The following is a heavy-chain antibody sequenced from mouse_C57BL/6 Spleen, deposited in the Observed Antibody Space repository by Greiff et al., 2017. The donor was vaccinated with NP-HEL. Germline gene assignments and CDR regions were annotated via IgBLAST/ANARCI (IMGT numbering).Heavy chain of an antibody. CDR2: IDPETGGT. V-gene: IGHV1-15*01. CDR3: TRKGLLGYFDV. Sequence: VQLQQSGAELVRPGASVTLSCKASGYTFTDYEMHWVKQTPVHGLEWIGAIDPETGGTAYNQKFKGKAILTADKSSSTAYMELRSLTSEDSAVYYCTRKGLLGYFDVWGTGTTVTVSS. J-gene: IGHJ1*03. CDR1: GYTFTDYE. D-gene: IGHD2-3*01.